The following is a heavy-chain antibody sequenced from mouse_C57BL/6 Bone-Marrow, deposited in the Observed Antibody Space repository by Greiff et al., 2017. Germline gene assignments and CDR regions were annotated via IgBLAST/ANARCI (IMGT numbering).Heavy chain of an antibody. D-gene: IGHD1-1*01. CDR2: IYPRSGNT. CDR1: GYTFTSYG. V-gene: IGHV1-81*01. J-gene: IGHJ1*03. Sequence: QVQLQESGAELARPGASVKLSCKASGYTFTSYGISWVKQRTGQGLEWIGEIYPRSGNTYYNEKFKGKATLTADKSSSTAYMELRSLTSEDSAVFFCAIHRLCGSSFDVGGTGTTVTVTS. CDR3: AIHRLCGSSFDV.